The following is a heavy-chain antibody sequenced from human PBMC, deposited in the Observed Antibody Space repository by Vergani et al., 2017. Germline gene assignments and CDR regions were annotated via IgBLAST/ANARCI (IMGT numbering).Heavy chain of an antibody. J-gene: IGHJ6*03. Sequence: QVQLQQWGAGLLKPSETLSLTCAVYGGSFSGYYWSWIRQPPGKGLEWIGEINHSGSTNYNPSLKSRVPISVDPSKNQFSLKLSSVTAADTAVYYCARASTRHYGDYALYYYYYMDVWGKGTTVTVSS. CDR2: INHSGST. CDR3: ARASTRHYGDYALYYYYYMDV. V-gene: IGHV4-34*01. D-gene: IGHD4-17*01. CDR1: GGSFSGYY.